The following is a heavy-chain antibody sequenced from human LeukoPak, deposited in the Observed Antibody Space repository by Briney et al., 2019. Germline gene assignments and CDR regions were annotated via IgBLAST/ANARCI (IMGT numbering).Heavy chain of an antibody. CDR2: IYYSGST. D-gene: IGHD2-15*01. CDR3: ARRINSSGYFDY. Sequence: SETLSLTCTVSGGSISSYYWSWIRQPPGKGLEWIGYIYYSGSTNYNPSLKSRVTISVDTSKNQFSLKLSSVTAADTAVYYCARRINSSGYFDYWGQGTLVTVSS. CDR1: GGSISSYY. V-gene: IGHV4-59*08. J-gene: IGHJ4*02.